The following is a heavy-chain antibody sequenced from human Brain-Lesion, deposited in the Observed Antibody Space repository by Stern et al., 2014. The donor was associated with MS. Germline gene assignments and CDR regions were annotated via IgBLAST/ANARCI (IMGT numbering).Heavy chain of an antibody. D-gene: IGHD5-18*01. CDR2: IYSSGST. CDR3: ARETGGYTYGDTDFFDY. J-gene: IGHJ4*02. CDR1: GGSISSGSFY. Sequence: KESGPGLVKPSQTLSLTCIVSGGSISSGSFYWNWIRQPAGKGLEWIGRIYSSGSTNYNPYLKSRVTISGDTSKNHFSLKMISMTAADTAVYYCARETGGYTYGDTDFFDYWGQGALVTVSS. V-gene: IGHV4-61*02.